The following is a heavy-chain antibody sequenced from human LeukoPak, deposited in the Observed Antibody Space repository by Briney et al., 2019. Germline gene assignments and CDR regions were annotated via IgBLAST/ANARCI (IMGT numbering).Heavy chain of an antibody. J-gene: IGHJ4*02. Sequence: QSGGSLRLCCAASGFTFSSYAMSWVRQAPGKGLEWVSAISGSGGSTYYADSVKGRFTISRDNSKNTLYLQMNSLRAEDTAVYYCARDKDYYDSSGYSEIDYWGQGTLVTVSS. CDR2: ISGSGGST. D-gene: IGHD3-22*01. V-gene: IGHV3-23*01. CDR3: ARDKDYYDSSGYSEIDY. CDR1: GFTFSSYA.